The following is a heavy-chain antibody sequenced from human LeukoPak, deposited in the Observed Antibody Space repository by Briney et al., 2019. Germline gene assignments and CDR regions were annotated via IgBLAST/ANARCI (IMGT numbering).Heavy chain of an antibody. Sequence: GGSLRLSCITSGLTFSVYYMRWIRQAPGNGLGAPGDGLEWLSHISKTGTSVYYADSVRGRFTISRDNAKISLYLHMNNLRAEDTAVYYCVAGVALDYWGQGALVTVSS. V-gene: IGHV3-11*01. J-gene: IGHJ4*02. D-gene: IGHD3-3*01. CDR2: ISKTGTSV. CDR3: VAGVALDY. CDR1: GLTFSVYY.